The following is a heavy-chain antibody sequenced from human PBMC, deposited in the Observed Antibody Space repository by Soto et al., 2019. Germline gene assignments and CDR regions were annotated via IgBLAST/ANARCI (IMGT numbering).Heavy chain of an antibody. J-gene: IGHJ4*02. V-gene: IGHV4-59*01. CDR3: ARDGYDGSGSPYPAY. CDR2: VYYLGST. CDR1: GGSMSEYF. D-gene: IGHD3-10*01. Sequence: SETLSLTCSVSGGSMSEYFWRWIRQSPERGLEWIGYVYYLGSTDYNPSLKSRVTISVDTSKRQFSLRLSSVTAADAAIYYCARDGYDGSGSPYPAYWGPGIQVAVSS.